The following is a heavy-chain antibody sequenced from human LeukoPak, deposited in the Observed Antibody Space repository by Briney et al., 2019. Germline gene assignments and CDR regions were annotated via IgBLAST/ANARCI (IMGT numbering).Heavy chain of an antibody. CDR1: GFTFRYYA. D-gene: IGHD3-10*01. J-gene: IGHJ6*02. Sequence: GGSLRLSCAASGFTFRYYAMTWVRQAPGKGLEWVSAVSGRGDATYYADSVQGRFTISRDNSRNMVYLVINSLRAEDTAIYYCAKAPPDNYHYYYGMEVWGQGTTVTVSS. V-gene: IGHV3-23*01. CDR2: VSGRGDAT. CDR3: AKAPPDNYHYYYGMEV.